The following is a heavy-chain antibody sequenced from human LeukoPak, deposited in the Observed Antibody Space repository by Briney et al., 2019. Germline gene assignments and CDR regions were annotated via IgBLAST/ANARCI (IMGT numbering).Heavy chain of an antibody. CDR1: GFTVSSNY. V-gene: IGHV3-53*01. Sequence: PGGSLRLSCAASGFTVSSNYMSWVRQAPGKGLEWVSILYSAGSTYYADSVKGRFTISRDNSRNTLYLQMNSLRVDGTAVYYCASGGTGARKFYSDPFHYWGQGTLVTVSS. J-gene: IGHJ4*02. D-gene: IGHD2-15*01. CDR3: ASGGTGARKFYSDPFHY. CDR2: LYSAGST.